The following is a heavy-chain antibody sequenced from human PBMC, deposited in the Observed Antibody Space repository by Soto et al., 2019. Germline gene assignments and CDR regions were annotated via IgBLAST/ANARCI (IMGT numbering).Heavy chain of an antibody. J-gene: IGHJ4*02. CDR3: VKDANQRGSGWYKVDY. D-gene: IGHD6-19*01. Sequence: GGSLRLSCAASGFTFSSYTMHWVLQAPGKGLEYVSAISSNGGSTYYADSVKGRFTISRDNSKNTLYLQMNSLRAEDTAVYYCVKDANQRGSGWYKVDYWGQGTLVTVSS. V-gene: IGHV3-64D*08. CDR1: GFTFSSYT. CDR2: ISSNGGST.